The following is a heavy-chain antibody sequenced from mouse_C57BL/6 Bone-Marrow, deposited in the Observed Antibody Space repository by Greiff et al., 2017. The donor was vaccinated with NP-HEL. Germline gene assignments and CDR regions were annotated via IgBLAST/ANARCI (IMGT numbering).Heavy chain of an antibody. V-gene: IGHV5-12*01. D-gene: IGHD2-4*01. CDR2: ISNGGGST. J-gene: IGHJ3*01. Sequence: EVKLMESGGGLVQPGGSLKLSCAASGFTFSDYYMYWVRQTPEKRLEWVAYISNGGGSTYYPDTVKGRFTISRDNAKNTLYQQMSRLKSEDTAMYYCARDDYAWFAYWGQGTLVTVSA. CDR3: ARDDYAWFAY. CDR1: GFTFSDYY.